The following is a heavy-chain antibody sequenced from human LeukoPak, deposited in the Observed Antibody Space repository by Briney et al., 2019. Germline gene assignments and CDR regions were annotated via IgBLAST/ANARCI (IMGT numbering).Heavy chain of an antibody. Sequence: ASVKVSCKASGYTFTGYYMHWVRQAPGQGLEWMGWINPNSGGTNYAQKFQGRVTMTRDTSISTAYMELSRLRSDDTAVYYCANSIAAAGTGLPCYYYGMDVWGQGTTVTVSS. CDR2: INPNSGGT. CDR3: ANSIAAAGTGLPCYYYGMDV. D-gene: IGHD6-13*01. J-gene: IGHJ6*02. V-gene: IGHV1-2*02. CDR1: GYTFTGYY.